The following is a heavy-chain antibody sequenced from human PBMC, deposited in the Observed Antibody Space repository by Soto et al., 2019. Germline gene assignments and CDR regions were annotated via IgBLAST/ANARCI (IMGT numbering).Heavy chain of an antibody. Sequence: GGPLRLSCAASGFTFNNYAMAWVRQAPGKGLEWVSSISASDGSTYYADSVKGRVTISRDNSKNTLYLHMISLRAEDTAVYYCARGITGTYYYYYGMDVWGQGTTVTVSS. D-gene: IGHD1-20*01. CDR1: GFTFNNYA. V-gene: IGHV3-23*01. CDR2: ISASDGST. J-gene: IGHJ6*02. CDR3: ARGITGTYYYYYGMDV.